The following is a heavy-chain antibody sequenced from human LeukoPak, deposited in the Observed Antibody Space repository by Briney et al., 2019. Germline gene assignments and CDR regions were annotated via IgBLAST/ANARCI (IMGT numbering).Heavy chain of an antibody. CDR3: AGDLTISLPGY. CDR2: INPSGGST. D-gene: IGHD3-3*01. J-gene: IGHJ4*02. V-gene: IGHV1-46*01. CDR1: GYTFTGYY. Sequence: ASVKVSCKASGYTFTGYYMHWVRQAPGQGLEWMGIINPSGGSTSYAQKFQGRVTMTRDTSTSTVCMELSSLRSEDTAVYYCAGDLTISLPGYWGQGTLVTVSS.